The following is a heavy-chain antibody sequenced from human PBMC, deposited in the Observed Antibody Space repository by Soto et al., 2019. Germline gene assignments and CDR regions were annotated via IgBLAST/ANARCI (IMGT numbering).Heavy chain of an antibody. V-gene: IGHV3-23*01. CDR1: GFTFSSYA. CDR2: ISGSGGST. J-gene: IGHJ5*02. Sequence: GGSLRLSCAASGFTFSSYAMSWVRQAPGKGLEWVSAISGSGGSTYYADSVKGRFTISRDNSKNTLYLQMNSLRAEDTAVYYCTGSIAPIRGWFDPWGQGTLVSVSS. D-gene: IGHD6-6*01. CDR3: TGSIAPIRGWFDP.